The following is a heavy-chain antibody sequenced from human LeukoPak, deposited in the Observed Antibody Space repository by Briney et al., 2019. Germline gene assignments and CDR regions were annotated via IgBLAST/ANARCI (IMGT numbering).Heavy chain of an antibody. Sequence: GGSLRLSCAASGFTFSSYSMNWVRQAPGKGLEWVSYISSSSRTIYYADSVKGRFTISRDNAKNSLYLQMSSLRAEDTAVYYCARDSVLLWFGELLYSDGMDVWGQGTTVTVS. CDR3: ARDSVLLWFGELLYSDGMDV. D-gene: IGHD3-10*01. V-gene: IGHV3-48*01. CDR2: ISSSSRTI. CDR1: GFTFSSYS. J-gene: IGHJ6*02.